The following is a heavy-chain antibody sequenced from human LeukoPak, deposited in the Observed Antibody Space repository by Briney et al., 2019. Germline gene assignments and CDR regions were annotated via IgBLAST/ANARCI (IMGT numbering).Heavy chain of an antibody. J-gene: IGHJ6*02. Sequence: GGSLRLSCAASGFTFSSYAMHWVRQAPGKGLEWVAVISYDGSNKYYADSVKGRFTISRDNSKNTLYLQMNSLRAEDTAVYYCARGRYYSMDVWGQGTLVTVSS. CDR1: GFTFSSYA. V-gene: IGHV3-30-3*01. CDR3: ARGRYYSMDV. CDR2: ISYDGSNK.